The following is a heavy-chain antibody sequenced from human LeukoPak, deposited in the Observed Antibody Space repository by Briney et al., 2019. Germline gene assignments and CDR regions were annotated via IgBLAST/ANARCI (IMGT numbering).Heavy chain of an antibody. CDR2: ISYDGSNK. D-gene: IGHD3-16*02. CDR1: GFTFSSYA. V-gene: IGHV3-30-3*01. Sequence: GGSLRLSCAASGFTFSSYAMHWVRQAPGKGLEWVAVISYDGSNKYYADSVKGRFTISRDNSKNTLYLQMNSLRAEDTAAYYCARDSRSYDYVWGSYRYGQFDYWGQGTLVTVSS. J-gene: IGHJ4*02. CDR3: ARDSRSYDYVWGSYRYGQFDY.